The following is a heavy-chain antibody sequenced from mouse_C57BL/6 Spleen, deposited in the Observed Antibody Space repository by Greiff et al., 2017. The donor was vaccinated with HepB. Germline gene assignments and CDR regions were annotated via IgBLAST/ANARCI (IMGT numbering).Heavy chain of an antibody. J-gene: IGHJ1*03. CDR1: GYTFTSYW. CDR2: IDPSDSYT. Sequence: QVQLKQSGAELVKPGASVKLSCKASGYTFTSYWMQWVKQRPGQGLEWIGEIDPSDSYTNYNQKFKGKATLTVDTSSSTAYMQLSSLTSEDSAVYYCASSRTWYFDVWGTGTTVTVSS. D-gene: IGHD1-1*01. V-gene: IGHV1-50*01. CDR3: ASSRTWYFDV.